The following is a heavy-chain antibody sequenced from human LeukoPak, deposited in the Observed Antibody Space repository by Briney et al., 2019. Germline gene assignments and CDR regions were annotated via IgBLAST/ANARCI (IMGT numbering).Heavy chain of an antibody. D-gene: IGHD6-19*01. CDR1: GFTFNEYG. Sequence: GGSLTLSCAVSGFTFNEYGMHWVRQAPGKGLEWVAAISHDGSKTYSGDSGKGRFTISRDNSKNTLFLEMNSLRPEDTAMYYCAKDAGQWQNWNWFAPWGQGTLVIVSS. CDR3: AKDAGQWQNWNWFAP. CDR2: ISHDGSKT. J-gene: IGHJ5*02. V-gene: IGHV3-30*18.